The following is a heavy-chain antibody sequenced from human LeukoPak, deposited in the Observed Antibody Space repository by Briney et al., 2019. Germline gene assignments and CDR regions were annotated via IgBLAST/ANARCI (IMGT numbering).Heavy chain of an antibody. J-gene: IGHJ4*02. CDR2: IYYSGST. CDR1: GGSISSYY. V-gene: IGHV4-59*01. CDR3: ARGVFGVVIIGGYFALDY. D-gene: IGHD3-3*01. Sequence: ASETLSLTCTVSGGSISSYYWSWIRQPPGKGLEWIGYIYYSGSTNYNPSLKSRVTISVDTSKNQFSLKLSSVTAADTAVYYCARGVFGVVIIGGYFALDYWGQGTLVTVSS.